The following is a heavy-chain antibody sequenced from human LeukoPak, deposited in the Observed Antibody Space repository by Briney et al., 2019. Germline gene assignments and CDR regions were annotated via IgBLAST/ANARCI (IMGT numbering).Heavy chain of an antibody. J-gene: IGHJ3*02. V-gene: IGHV4-31*03. Sequence: PSETLSLTCTVSGGSIGSSSYYWGWIRQPPGKGLEWIGYIYYSGSTYYNPSLKSRVTISVDTSKNQFSLKLSSVTAADTAVYYCARGLPYYYDSSGYLNADAFDIWGQGTMVTVSS. CDR2: IYYSGST. CDR3: ARGLPYYYDSSGYLNADAFDI. D-gene: IGHD3-22*01. CDR1: GGSIGSSSYY.